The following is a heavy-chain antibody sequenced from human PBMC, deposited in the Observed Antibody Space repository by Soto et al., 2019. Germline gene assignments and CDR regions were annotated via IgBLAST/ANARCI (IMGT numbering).Heavy chain of an antibody. CDR2: TNEGSGNT. Sequence: GXSVKGSCKATGYSFKNYAVHWGRQAPGQRLEWMGFTNEGSGNTRFSQKFQGRISITRDTSASTVYLDLSSLTSEDTAIYYCARDDRSVSGVVTLDHWGPGTLVTVYS. CDR1: GYSFKNYA. V-gene: IGHV1-3*01. CDR3: ARDDRSVSGVVTLDH. J-gene: IGHJ4*02. D-gene: IGHD3-3*01.